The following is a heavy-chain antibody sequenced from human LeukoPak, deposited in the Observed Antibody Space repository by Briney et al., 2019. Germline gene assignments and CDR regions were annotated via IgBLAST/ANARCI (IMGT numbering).Heavy chain of an antibody. CDR1: GFTFSSYG. Sequence: PGGSLRLSCAASGFTFSSYGMHWVRQAPGKGLEWVAVISYDGSNKYYADSVKGRFTISRDNSKNTLYLQMNSLRAEDTAVYYCARGPVTTVTTFDYWGQGTLVTVSS. CDR2: ISYDGSNK. D-gene: IGHD4-17*01. V-gene: IGHV3-30*03. J-gene: IGHJ4*02. CDR3: ARGPVTTVTTFDY.